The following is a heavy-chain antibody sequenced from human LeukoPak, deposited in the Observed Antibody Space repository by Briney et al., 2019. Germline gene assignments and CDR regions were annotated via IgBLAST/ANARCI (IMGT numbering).Heavy chain of an antibody. CDR2: INPDGSWT. CDR1: GFTFNTYW. CDR3: VRDKDWYFDY. J-gene: IGHJ4*02. V-gene: IGHV3-74*01. D-gene: IGHD3/OR15-3a*01. Sequence: GSLSLSCAASGFTFNTYWMVWFRQAPGKGLVWVSCINPDGSWTLHADSVRGRFTISRDNSKNTLYLQMNSLSGEDTAVYYCVRDKDWYFDYWGQGTLVTVSS.